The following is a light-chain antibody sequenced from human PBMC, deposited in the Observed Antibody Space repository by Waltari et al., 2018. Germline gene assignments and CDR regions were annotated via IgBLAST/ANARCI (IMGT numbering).Light chain of an antibody. CDR1: KSVLYSSNMKNS. J-gene: IGKJ5*01. Sequence: DFVLTQSPDSLAVSPGERATTHCKASKSVLYSSNMKNSLDWSQQKPGQPPKLLLFRASTRESGVPDRFTGRGSGTEFTLTISSMQAEDVAVYYCQQYYSGPFTFGQGTRLEIK. CDR2: RAS. V-gene: IGKV4-1*01. CDR3: QQYYSGPFT.